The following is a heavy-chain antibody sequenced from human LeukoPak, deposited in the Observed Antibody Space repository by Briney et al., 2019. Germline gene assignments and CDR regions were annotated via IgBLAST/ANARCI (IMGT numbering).Heavy chain of an antibody. CDR3: ARKVGYGYALDY. J-gene: IGHJ4*02. Sequence: PGGSLRLSCAASGFTVSSNCMAWVRQAPGVGLEWVSVLCSDGNTFYADSVKGRFTISTDNSKNTLYLQMNSLRAEDTAVYYCARKVGYGYALDYWGQGTLVTVSS. CDR1: GFTVSSNC. D-gene: IGHD5-18*01. CDR2: LCSDGNT. V-gene: IGHV3-53*01.